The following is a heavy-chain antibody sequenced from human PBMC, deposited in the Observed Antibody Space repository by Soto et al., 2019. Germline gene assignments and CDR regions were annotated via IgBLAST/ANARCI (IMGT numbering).Heavy chain of an antibody. CDR3: ARGGYSRHFDY. V-gene: IGHV3-23*01. CDR2: ISFSGGDT. Sequence: GGSLRLSCAASGFSFSNYPMSWVRQAPGEGLEWVSAISFSGGDTFYADSVKGRFTISRDNSKNTLYLQMNGLRAEDTAVFYCARGGYSRHFDYWGQGTLVTVSS. CDR1: GFSFSNYP. D-gene: IGHD6-13*01. J-gene: IGHJ4*02.